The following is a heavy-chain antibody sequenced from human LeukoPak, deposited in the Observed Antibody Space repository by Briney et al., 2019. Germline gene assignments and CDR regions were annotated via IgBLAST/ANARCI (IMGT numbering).Heavy chain of an antibody. D-gene: IGHD1-26*01. J-gene: IGHJ4*02. V-gene: IGHV1-2*02. CDR1: GYTFTGYF. CDR2: INPNSGGT. Sequence: ASVKVSCKAAGYTFTGYFMHWVRQAPGQGLEWMGWINPNSGGTNHAQKFQGRVTMTRDTSISTAYMELSRLRSDDTAVYYCARDEVGIFDYWGQGTLVTVSS. CDR3: ARDEVGIFDY.